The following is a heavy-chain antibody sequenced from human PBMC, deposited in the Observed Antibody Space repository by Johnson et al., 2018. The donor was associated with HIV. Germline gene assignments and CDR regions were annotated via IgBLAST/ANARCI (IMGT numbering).Heavy chain of an antibody. J-gene: IGHJ3*02. CDR1: GFTFSDYY. CDR2: ISSSGNTI. CDR3: AKHSSSWYDDAFDI. D-gene: IGHD6-13*01. V-gene: IGHV3-11*01. Sequence: QVQLVESGGGLVQPGGSLRLSCAASGFTFSDYYMSWIRQAPGKGLEWVSYISSSGNTIYYADSVKGRFTISRDNSKNTLFLQMNSLRAEDTAVYYCAKHSSSWYDDAFDIWGQGTMVTVSS.